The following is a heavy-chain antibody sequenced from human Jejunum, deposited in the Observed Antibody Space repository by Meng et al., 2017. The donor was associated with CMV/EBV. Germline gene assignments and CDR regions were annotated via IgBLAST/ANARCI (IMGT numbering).Heavy chain of an antibody. CDR2: SSSSGSPV. V-gene: IGHV3-48*03. Sequence: IWVRQAPGKGVGWGSSSSSSGSPVRYAGSVKGRFNVSRENAKNSLYLQMSRLRAEDTAVYYYARDRFFGDDGSGDYFHDYWGQGTLVTVSS. J-gene: IGHJ4*02. D-gene: IGHD3-10*01. CDR3: ARDRFFGDDGSGDYFHDY.